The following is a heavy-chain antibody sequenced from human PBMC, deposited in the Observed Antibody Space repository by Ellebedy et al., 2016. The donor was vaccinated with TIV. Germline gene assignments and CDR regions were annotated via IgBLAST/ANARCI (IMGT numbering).Heavy chain of an antibody. Sequence: GESLKISCAASGFTVVTDYMSWVRQAPGKGLEWVSTIDSGGAAYHGDSVKGRFTVSRDSSKNTVYLQMNSLRVEDTALYFCARNRDANGWYVDLWGQGTLVTVSS. V-gene: IGHV3-66*01. J-gene: IGHJ5*02. CDR3: ARNRDANGWYVDL. CDR1: GFTVVTDY. D-gene: IGHD6-19*01. CDR2: IDSGGAA.